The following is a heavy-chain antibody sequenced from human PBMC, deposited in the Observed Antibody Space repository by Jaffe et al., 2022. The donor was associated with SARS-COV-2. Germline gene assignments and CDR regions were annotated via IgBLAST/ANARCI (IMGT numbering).Heavy chain of an antibody. CDR2: INPNSGGT. CDR3: ARDPALCSGGSCYGMDV. CDR1: GYTFTGYY. J-gene: IGHJ6*02. D-gene: IGHD2-15*01. Sequence: QVQLVQSGAEVKKPGASVKVSCKASGYTFTGYYMHWVRQAPGQGLEWMGWINPNSGGTNYAQKFQGRVTMTRDTSISTAYMELSRLRSDDTAVYYCARDPALCSGGSCYGMDVWGQGTTVTVSS. V-gene: IGHV1-2*02.